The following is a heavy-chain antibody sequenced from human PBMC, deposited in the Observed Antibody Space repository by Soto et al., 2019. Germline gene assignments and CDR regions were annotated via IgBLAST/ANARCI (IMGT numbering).Heavy chain of an antibody. V-gene: IGHV3-74*01. CDR2: INSDGSST. J-gene: IGHJ6*02. D-gene: IGHD6-6*01. Sequence: GGSLRLSCAASGFTFSSYWMHWVRQAPGKGLVWVSRINSDGSSTSYADSVKGRFTISRDNAKNTLYLQMNSLRAEDTAVYYCARGLRVEQLVRYEYYGMDVWGQGTTVTVSS. CDR1: GFTFSSYW. CDR3: ARGLRVEQLVRYEYYGMDV.